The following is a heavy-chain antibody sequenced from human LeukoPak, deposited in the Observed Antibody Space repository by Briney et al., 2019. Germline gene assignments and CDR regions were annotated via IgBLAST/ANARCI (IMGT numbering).Heavy chain of an antibody. Sequence: PGGSLRLSCAASGFTFSSYAMNWVRQAPGKGLEWVSTISGSGSGGNTYYADSVKGQFTISRDISKNTLYLQMNSLRAEDTAVYYCAREEPAVSPFDPWGQGTLVTVSS. CDR2: ISGSGSGGNT. CDR1: GFTFSSYA. V-gene: IGHV3-23*01. D-gene: IGHD1-14*01. CDR3: AREEPAVSPFDP. J-gene: IGHJ5*02.